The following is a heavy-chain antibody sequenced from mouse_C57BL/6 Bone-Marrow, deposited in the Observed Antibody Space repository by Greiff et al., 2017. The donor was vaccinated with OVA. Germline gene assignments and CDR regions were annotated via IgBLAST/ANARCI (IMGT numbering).Heavy chain of an antibody. CDR1: GYTFTSYW. CDR3: ARGYSNYPFAY. CDR2: IYPGSGST. J-gene: IGHJ3*01. V-gene: IGHV1-55*01. D-gene: IGHD2-5*01. Sequence: QVQLQQPGAELVKPGASVKMSCKASGYTFTSYWITWVKQRPGQGLEWIGDIYPGSGSTNYNEKFKSKATLTVDPSSSTAYMQLSSLTSEDAAVDYCARGYSNYPFAYWGQGTLVTVSA.